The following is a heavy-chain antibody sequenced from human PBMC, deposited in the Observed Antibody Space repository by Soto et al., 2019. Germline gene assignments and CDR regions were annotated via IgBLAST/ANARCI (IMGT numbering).Heavy chain of an antibody. Sequence: GGSLRLSCAASGFTFEGYDMHWVRHTPGKGLEWVSSISWDGRIIHYADSVKGRFTISRDNSKKTVYLEMNSLRVEDSAVFYCTRQYSGYKGYFYGLDVWGQGTTVTVSS. V-gene: IGHV3-43D*04. CDR1: GFTFEGYD. CDR3: TRQYSGYKGYFYGLDV. J-gene: IGHJ6*02. D-gene: IGHD3-22*01. CDR2: ISWDGRII.